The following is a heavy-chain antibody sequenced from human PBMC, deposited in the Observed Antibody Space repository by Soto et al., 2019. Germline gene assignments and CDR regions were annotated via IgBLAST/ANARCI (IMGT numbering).Heavy chain of an antibody. CDR3: ARDHSSSSPCGMDV. J-gene: IGHJ6*02. CDR1: GFTFSAHG. CDR2: IWYDASNK. D-gene: IGHD6-6*01. V-gene: IGHV3-33*01. Sequence: QVQLVESGGGVVQPGRSLRLSCAASGFTFSAHGIHWVRQAPGKGLEWVEVIWYDASNKYYTDSVKGRFTISRDNSKNTLYLQMNSLRAEDTAVYYCARDHSSSSPCGMDVWGQGTTVTVSS.